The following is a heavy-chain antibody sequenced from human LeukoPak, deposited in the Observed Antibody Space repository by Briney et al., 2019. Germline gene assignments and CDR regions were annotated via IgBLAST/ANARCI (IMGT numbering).Heavy chain of an antibody. D-gene: IGHD3-22*01. V-gene: IGHV4-39*01. J-gene: IGHJ4*02. CDR3: ARIDSYDRGVDY. Sequence: SETLSPTCTVSGGSISSSSYYWGWIRQPPGKGLEWIGSIYYSGSTYYNPSLKSRVTISVDTSKNQFSLKLSSVTAADTAVYYCARIDSYDRGVDYWGQGTLVTVSS. CDR2: IYYSGST. CDR1: GGSISSSSYY.